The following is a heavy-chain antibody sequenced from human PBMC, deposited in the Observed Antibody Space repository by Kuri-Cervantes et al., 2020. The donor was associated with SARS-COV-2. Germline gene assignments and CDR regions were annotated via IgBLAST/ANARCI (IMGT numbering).Heavy chain of an antibody. J-gene: IGHJ6*03. CDR1: GFTFSSYW. D-gene: IGHD6-13*01. V-gene: IGHV3-7*01. CDR3: ARGRRIAAAGRSLKYYYYMDV. CDR2: IKQDGSEK. Sequence: GGSLRLSCAASGFTFSSYWMSWVRQAPGKGLEWVANIKQDGSEKYYVDSVKGRFTISRDSAKNSLYLQMNSLRAEDTAVYYCARGRRIAAAGRSLKYYYYMDVWGKGTTVTVSS.